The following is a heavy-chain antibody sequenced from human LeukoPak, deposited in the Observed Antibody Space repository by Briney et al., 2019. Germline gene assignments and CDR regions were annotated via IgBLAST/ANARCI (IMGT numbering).Heavy chain of an antibody. CDR3: AKAHSMIVVVLGDAFDI. D-gene: IGHD3-22*01. CDR2: ISYDGSNT. J-gene: IGHJ3*02. CDR1: GFTFSSYG. Sequence: PGGSLRLSCAASGFTFSSYGMHWVRQAPGKGLEWVAVISYDGSNTYYADSVKGRFTISRDNSKNTLYLQMNSLRAEDTAVYYCAKAHSMIVVVLGDAFDIWGQGTMVTVSS. V-gene: IGHV3-30*18.